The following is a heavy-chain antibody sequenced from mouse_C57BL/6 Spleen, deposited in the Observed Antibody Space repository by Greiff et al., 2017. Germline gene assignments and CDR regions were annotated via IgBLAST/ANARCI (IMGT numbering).Heavy chain of an antibody. CDR2: IYPGDGDT. Sequence: QVQLQQSGPELVKPGASVKISCKASGYAFSSSWMNWVKQRPGKGLEWIGRIYPGDGDTTYNGKFKGKATLTADKSSSTAYMQLSSLTSEDSAVYFCARTGEGGCAYWGQGTLVTVSA. CDR1: GYAFSSSW. J-gene: IGHJ3*01. CDR3: ARTGEGGCAY. V-gene: IGHV1-82*01.